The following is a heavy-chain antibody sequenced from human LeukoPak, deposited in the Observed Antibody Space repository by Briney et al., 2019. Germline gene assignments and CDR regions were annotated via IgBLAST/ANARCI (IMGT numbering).Heavy chain of an antibody. Sequence: GGSLRLSCAASGFTFSSYSMNWVRQAPGKGLEWVSSISSSSSYIYYADSVKGRFTISRDNAKNSLYLQMNSLRAEDTAVYYCAKNGGVKASHYFDYWGQGTLVTVSS. V-gene: IGHV3-21*01. CDR3: AKNGGVKASHYFDY. CDR2: ISSSSSYI. D-gene: IGHD3-16*01. CDR1: GFTFSSYS. J-gene: IGHJ4*02.